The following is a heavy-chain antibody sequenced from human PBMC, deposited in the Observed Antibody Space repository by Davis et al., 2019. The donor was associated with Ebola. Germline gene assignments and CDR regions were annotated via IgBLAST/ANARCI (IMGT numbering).Heavy chain of an antibody. CDR1: GASISGYY. Sequence: PSETLSLTCTVSGASISGYYWGWIRQPPGKGLEWIGSMSKSGTTSYNPSLKSRVTISVDTSKNLVSLKLKSVTAADTAVYFCARDSLNIIAAPKGFDLWGRGTRVTVS. CDR2: MSKSGTT. V-gene: IGHV4-39*07. CDR3: ARDSLNIIAAPKGFDL. J-gene: IGHJ3*01. D-gene: IGHD6-13*01.